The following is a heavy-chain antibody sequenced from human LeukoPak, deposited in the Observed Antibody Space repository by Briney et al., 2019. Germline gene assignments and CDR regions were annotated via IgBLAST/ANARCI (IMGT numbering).Heavy chain of an antibody. Sequence: SETLSLTCTVSGGSISSSPYSWGCLRQPPGQGLEWTGNVYDSGSTYYDPSPKTRLTISVDTSKNQFSLKLTSVTAADTAVYYCARHASVDGNWPRPLDYWGQGSLVTVSS. CDR1: GGSISSSPYS. V-gene: IGHV4-39*01. CDR3: ARHASVDGNWPRPLDY. D-gene: IGHD6-19*01. J-gene: IGHJ4*02. CDR2: VYDSGST.